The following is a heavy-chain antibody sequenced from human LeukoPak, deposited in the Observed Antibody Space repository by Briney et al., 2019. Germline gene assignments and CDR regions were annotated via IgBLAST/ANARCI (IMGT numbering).Heavy chain of an antibody. CDR3: ARLTGYYTQGYFDY. CDR1: GGTFSSYA. Sequence: GASAKVSCKASGGTFSSYAISWVRQAPGQGLEWMGGIIPIFGTANYAQKFQGRVTITADESTSTAYMELSSLRSEDTAVYYCARLTGYYTQGYFDYWGQGTLVAVSS. J-gene: IGHJ4*02. D-gene: IGHD3-9*01. CDR2: IIPIFGTA. V-gene: IGHV1-69*13.